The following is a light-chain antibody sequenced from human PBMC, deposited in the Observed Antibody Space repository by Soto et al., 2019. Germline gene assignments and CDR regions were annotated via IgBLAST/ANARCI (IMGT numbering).Light chain of an antibody. CDR1: SSDVGGYKY. CDR2: DVS. V-gene: IGLV2-14*03. Sequence: QSVLTQPASVSGSPGQSITISCTGTSSDVGGYKYVSWYQQHPGKAPKLMIYDVSIRPSGVSNRFSGSKSGNTASLTISGLQAEDEADYYCSSYTSSNTLEVFGGGTKVTVL. J-gene: IGLJ2*01. CDR3: SSYTSSNTLEV.